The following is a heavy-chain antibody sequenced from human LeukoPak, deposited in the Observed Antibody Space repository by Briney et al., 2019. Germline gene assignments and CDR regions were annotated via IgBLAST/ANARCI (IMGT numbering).Heavy chain of an antibody. D-gene: IGHD6-13*01. CDR2: ISWNSGSI. J-gene: IGHJ4*02. Sequence: SLRLSCAASGFTFDDYAMHWVRQAPGKGLEWVSGISWNSGSIGYADSVKGRFTISRDNAKNSLYLRMNSLRAEDTALYYCAKGKIIAAAGIPTPFDYWGQGTLVTVSS. CDR1: GFTFDDYA. CDR3: AKGKIIAAAGIPTPFDY. V-gene: IGHV3-9*01.